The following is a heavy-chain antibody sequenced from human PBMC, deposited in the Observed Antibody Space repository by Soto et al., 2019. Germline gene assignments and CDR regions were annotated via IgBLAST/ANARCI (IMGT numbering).Heavy chain of an antibody. CDR1: GYRFTSSL. J-gene: IGHJ4*02. Sequence: GESLKISCQGSGYRFTSSLIGWVRQMPGKGLEWLGNVYPSDSDVRYSPSFEGRVTISADNSINTAYLHLLNLKASDTAIYYCQKGATRPFHSWGQGTRVTVSS. V-gene: IGHV5-51*01. CDR3: QKGATRPFHS. CDR2: VYPSDSDV. D-gene: IGHD3-16*01.